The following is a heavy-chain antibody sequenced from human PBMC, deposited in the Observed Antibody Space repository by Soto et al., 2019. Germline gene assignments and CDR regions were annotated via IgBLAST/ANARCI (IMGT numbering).Heavy chain of an antibody. Sequence: SETLSLTCPVSGGSVSSGSYYWSWIRQPPGKGLEWIGYIYYSGSTNYNPSLKSRVTISVDTSKNQFSLKLSSVTAADTAVYYCARDTRIEGYGMDVWGQGTTVTVS. D-gene: IGHD1-26*01. J-gene: IGHJ6*02. CDR2: IYYSGST. CDR3: ARDTRIEGYGMDV. V-gene: IGHV4-61*01. CDR1: GGSVSSGSYY.